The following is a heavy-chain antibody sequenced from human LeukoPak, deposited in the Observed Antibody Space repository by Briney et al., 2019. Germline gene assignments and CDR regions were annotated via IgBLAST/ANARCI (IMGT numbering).Heavy chain of an antibody. D-gene: IGHD2-21*02. CDR3: AAYCGGDCFSFDY. J-gene: IGHJ4*02. V-gene: IGHV4-34*01. CDR1: GGSFSGYY. Sequence: SETLSLTCAVYGGSFSGYYWSWIRQPPGKGLEWIGEINHSGSTNYNPSLKSRVTISVDTSKNQFSLKLSSVTAADTAVYYCAAYCGGDCFSFDYRGQGTLVTVSS. CDR2: INHSGST.